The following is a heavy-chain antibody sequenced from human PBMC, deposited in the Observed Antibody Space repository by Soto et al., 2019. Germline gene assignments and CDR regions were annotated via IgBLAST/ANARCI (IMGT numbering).Heavy chain of an antibody. Sequence: GGSLRLSCVASGFTFSSYAMSWVRQAPGKGLEWVSAISGSGGSTYYADSVKGRFTISRDNSKNTLYLQMNSLRAEDTAVYYCAKTKVEQLAHFDYWGQGTLVTVSS. CDR2: ISGSGGST. CDR1: GFTFSSYA. V-gene: IGHV3-23*01. CDR3: AKTKVEQLAHFDY. D-gene: IGHD6-6*01. J-gene: IGHJ4*02.